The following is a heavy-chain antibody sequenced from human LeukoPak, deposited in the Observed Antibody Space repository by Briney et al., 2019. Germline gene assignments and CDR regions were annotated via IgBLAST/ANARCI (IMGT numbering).Heavy chain of an antibody. CDR1: GFTFSSYA. V-gene: IGHV3-23*01. CDR3: AKSPGDFPYYFDY. J-gene: IGHJ4*02. D-gene: IGHD7-27*01. CDR2: ISGSGGST. Sequence: GGSLRLSCAASGFTFSSYAMSWVRQAPEKGLEWVSAISGSGGSTYYADSVKGRFTISRDNSKNTLYLQMNSLRAEDTAVYYCAKSPGDFPYYFDYWGQGTLVTVSS.